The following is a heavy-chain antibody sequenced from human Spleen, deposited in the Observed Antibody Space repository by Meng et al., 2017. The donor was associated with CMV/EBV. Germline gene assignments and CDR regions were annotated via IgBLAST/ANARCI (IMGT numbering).Heavy chain of an antibody. V-gene: IGHV3-48*01. D-gene: IGHD3-22*01. J-gene: IGHJ6*02. CDR1: GFTFSRYS. CDR2: ISGSSDTI. Sequence: GESLKISCAASGFTFSRYSMDWVRQAPGKGLEWISYISGSSDTIHYADSVKGRFTVSRDNAENSLFLRMSSLRAEDTAVYYCVRDQGGESMIAVLIERFGMDVWGQGTTVTVSS. CDR3: VRDQGGESMIAVLIERFGMDV.